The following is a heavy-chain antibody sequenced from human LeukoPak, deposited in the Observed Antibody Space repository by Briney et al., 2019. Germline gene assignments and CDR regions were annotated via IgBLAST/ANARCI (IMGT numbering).Heavy chain of an antibody. CDR2: INPSGGST. Sequence: ASVKVSCKASGHTFTSYYMHWVRQAPGQGLEWMGIINPSGGSTSYAQKFQGRVTMTRDTSTSTVYMELSSLRSEDTAVYYCASTTGYSSGWYVLYGMDVWGQGTTVTVSS. CDR3: ASTTGYSSGWYVLYGMDV. V-gene: IGHV1-46*01. CDR1: GHTFTSYY. D-gene: IGHD6-19*01. J-gene: IGHJ6*02.